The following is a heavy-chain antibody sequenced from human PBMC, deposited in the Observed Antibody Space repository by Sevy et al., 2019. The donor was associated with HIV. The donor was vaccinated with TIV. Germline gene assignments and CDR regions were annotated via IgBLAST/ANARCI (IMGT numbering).Heavy chain of an antibody. CDR1: GFTFSSYA. CDR3: ARDGPYGDSSFDY. D-gene: IGHD4-17*01. Sequence: GGSLRLSCAASGFTFSSYAMSWVRQAPGKGLEWVSAITDSGGDTYYTDSVKGRFTISRDKSKNTVSLQMNCLRAEDTAMYYCARDGPYGDSSFDYWGQGTQVTVSS. CDR2: ITDSGGDT. V-gene: IGHV3-23*01. J-gene: IGHJ4*02.